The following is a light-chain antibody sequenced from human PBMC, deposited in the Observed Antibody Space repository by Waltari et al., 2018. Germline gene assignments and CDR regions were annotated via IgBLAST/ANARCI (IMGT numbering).Light chain of an antibody. CDR2: GVS. CDR3: LQYKSAPRT. Sequence: DIQMTQSPSSLSASVGDRVTITCRASQDMNNFLSWYQQKPGKPPKRLIFGVSNLDSGVPSRFSGSGSGTIFTLIISSLQPEDFADYYCLQYKSAPRTFGQGTKVEIK. J-gene: IGKJ1*01. CDR1: QDMNNF. V-gene: IGKV1-17*01.